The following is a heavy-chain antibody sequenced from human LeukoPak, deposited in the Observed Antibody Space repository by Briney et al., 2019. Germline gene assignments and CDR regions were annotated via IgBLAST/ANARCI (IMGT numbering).Heavy chain of an antibody. J-gene: IGHJ4*02. Sequence: AGGSLRLSCAASGFTFSSYAMSWVRQAPGKGLEWVPAISGSGGSTYYADSVKGRFTISRDNSKNTLYLQMNSLRAEDTAVYYCAKSGTKSLTGLDYWGQGTLVTVSS. V-gene: IGHV3-23*01. D-gene: IGHD1-14*01. CDR2: ISGSGGST. CDR3: AKSGTKSLTGLDY. CDR1: GFTFSSYA.